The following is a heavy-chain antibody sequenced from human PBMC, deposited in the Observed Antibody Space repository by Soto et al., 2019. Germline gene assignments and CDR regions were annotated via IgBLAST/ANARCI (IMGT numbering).Heavy chain of an antibody. CDR3: ARVVYCISTSCYDGMDV. CDR2: IKQDGSEK. Sequence: GGSLRLSCAAAGFTFGASALQWVRQAPGKGLEWVANIKQDGSEKYYVDSVKGRFTISRDNAKNSLYLQMNSLRAEDTAVYYCARVVYCISTSCYDGMDVWGQGTTVTVSS. V-gene: IGHV3-7*01. J-gene: IGHJ6*02. D-gene: IGHD2-2*01. CDR1: GFTFGASA.